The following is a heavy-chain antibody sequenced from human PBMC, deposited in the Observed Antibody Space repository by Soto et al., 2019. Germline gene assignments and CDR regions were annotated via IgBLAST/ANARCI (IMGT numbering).Heavy chain of an antibody. Sequence: VQLVESGGGVVQPGRSLRLSCAASGFTFSDYAMHWVRQSPGKGLEWVAVVSHDGRNTHYAESVKGRFTISRDSSKNTVSLEMTSLRAEDTAVYYCAKGGRHWLVPSDFNSWGQGALVTVSS. CDR1: GFTFSDYA. CDR2: VSHDGRNT. V-gene: IGHV3-30*18. J-gene: IGHJ4*02. CDR3: AKGGRHWLVPSDFNS. D-gene: IGHD6-19*01.